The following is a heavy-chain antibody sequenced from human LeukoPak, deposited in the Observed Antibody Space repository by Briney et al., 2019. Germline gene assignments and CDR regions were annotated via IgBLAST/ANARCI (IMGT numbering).Heavy chain of an antibody. V-gene: IGHV4-34*01. CDR3: ARVAKCSSTCRGKYWYFDL. D-gene: IGHD2-2*01. CDR2: ISHSGST. CDR1: GGSFSGYI. Sequence: SETLSLTCAVYGGSFSGYIWGWIRQPPGQGLEWIAEISHSGSTTYSPSLKSRVTISLDTAKNQFSLQLNSLTAADTAVYYCARVAKCSSTCRGKYWYFDLWGRGTLVTVSS. J-gene: IGHJ2*01.